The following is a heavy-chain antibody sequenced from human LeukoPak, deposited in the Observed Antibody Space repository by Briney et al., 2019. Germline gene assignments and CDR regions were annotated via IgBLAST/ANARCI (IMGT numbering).Heavy chain of an antibody. V-gene: IGHV1-69*06. D-gene: IGHD3-22*01. CDR3: ARGLPMIVVVINPDSNRGYAFDI. CDR1: GGTFSSYA. J-gene: IGHJ3*02. CDR2: IIPIFGTA. Sequence: ASVKVSCKASGGTFSSYAISWVRQAPGQGLEWMGGIIPIFGTANYAQKFQGRVTITADKSTSTAYMELSSLRSEDTAVYYCARGLPMIVVVINPDSNRGYAFDIWGQGTMVTVSS.